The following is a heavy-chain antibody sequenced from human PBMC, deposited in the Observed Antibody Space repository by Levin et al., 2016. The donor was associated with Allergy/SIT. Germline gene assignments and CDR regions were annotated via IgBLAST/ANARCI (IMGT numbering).Heavy chain of an antibody. D-gene: IGHD2-15*01. J-gene: IGHJ4*02. CDR2: INHSGST. CDR3: AREDPYSDY. V-gene: IGHV4-34*01. Sequence: SETLSLTCAVYGGSFSGYYWSWIRQPPGKGLEWIGEINHSGSTNYNPSLKSRVTISVDTSKNQFSLKLSSVTAADTAVYYCAREDPYSDYWGQGTLVTVSS. CDR1: GGSFSGYY.